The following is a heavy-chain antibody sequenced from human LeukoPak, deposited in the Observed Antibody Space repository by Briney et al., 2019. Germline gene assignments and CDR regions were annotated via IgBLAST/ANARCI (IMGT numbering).Heavy chain of an antibody. CDR2: IWYDGSNK. D-gene: IGHD6-13*01. Sequence: WGSLILSCSAAAFTFISYGMLWVRQAPGKGLVWVAFIWYDGSNKYYADSVKGRFTISRDNSKNTLYLQMNGLRAEDTAVYYCARDPSYSSSSRWFDPWGQGTLVTVSS. V-gene: IGHV3-33*01. J-gene: IGHJ5*02. CDR1: AFTFISYG. CDR3: ARDPSYSSSSRWFDP.